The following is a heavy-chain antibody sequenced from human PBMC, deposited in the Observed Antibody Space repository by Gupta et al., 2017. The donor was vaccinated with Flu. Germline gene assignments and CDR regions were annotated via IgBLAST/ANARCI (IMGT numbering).Heavy chain of an antibody. CDR2: ISAYNGNT. Sequence: QVQLVQSGAEVKKPGASVKVSCKASGYTFTSYGISWVRQAPGQGLEWMGWISAYNGNTNYAQKLQGRVTMTTDTSTSTAYMELRSLRSDDTAVYYCARDRGAVVVPAAIRTYYGMDVWGQGTTVTVSS. J-gene: IGHJ6*02. D-gene: IGHD2-2*02. CDR3: ARDRGAVVVPAAIRTYYGMDV. CDR1: GYTFTSYG. V-gene: IGHV1-18*01.